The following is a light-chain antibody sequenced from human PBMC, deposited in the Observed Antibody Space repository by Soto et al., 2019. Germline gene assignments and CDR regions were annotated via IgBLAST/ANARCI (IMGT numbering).Light chain of an antibody. Sequence: QSALTQPPSVSGSPGQSVAISCTGTGSDVGTYNRVSWYQQPPGTAPKLMIYDVSDRPSGVPDRFSGSKSGNTASLTISGLQAEDEADYYCSSYTRSSTYVFGTGTKVTVL. CDR1: GSDVGTYNR. CDR3: SSYTRSSTYV. CDR2: DVS. J-gene: IGLJ1*01. V-gene: IGLV2-18*02.